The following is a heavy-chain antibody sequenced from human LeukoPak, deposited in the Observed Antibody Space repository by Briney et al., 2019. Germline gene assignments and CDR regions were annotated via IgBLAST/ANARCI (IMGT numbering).Heavy chain of an antibody. Sequence: SVKVSCKASGGTFSSYAISWVRQAPGQGLEWMGGIIPIFGTANYAQKFQGRVTITADESTSTAYMELSSLRSEDTAVYYCANTYYDILAGYYKPGYDYWGQGTLVTVSS. CDR1: GGTFSSYA. CDR3: ANTYYDILAGYYKPGYDY. CDR2: IIPIFGTA. J-gene: IGHJ4*02. D-gene: IGHD3-9*01. V-gene: IGHV1-69*13.